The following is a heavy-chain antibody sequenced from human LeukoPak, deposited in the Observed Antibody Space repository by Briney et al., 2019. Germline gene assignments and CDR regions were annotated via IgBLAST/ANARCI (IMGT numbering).Heavy chain of an antibody. V-gene: IGHV4-31*03. D-gene: IGHD3-22*01. CDR1: GGSISSGGYY. CDR3: ARKIYDSSGYFDY. CDR2: IYYSGST. Sequence: SETLSLTCTVSGGSISSGGYYWSWIRQHPGKGLEWIGYIYYSGSTYYNPSHKSRVTISVDTSKNQFSLKLSSVTAADTAVYYCARKIYDSSGYFDYWGQGTLVTVSS. J-gene: IGHJ4*02.